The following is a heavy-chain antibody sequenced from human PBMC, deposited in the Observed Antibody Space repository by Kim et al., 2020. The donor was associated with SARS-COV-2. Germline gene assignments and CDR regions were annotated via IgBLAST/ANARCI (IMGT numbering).Heavy chain of an antibody. CDR3: AKSGQLDY. J-gene: IGHJ4*02. D-gene: IGHD5-12*01. CDR2: IDGLGATT. CDR1: GFTFSNSP. Sequence: GGSLRLSCAASGFTFSNSPMSWVRQAPGKGLEWVSTIDGLGATTYYPGSVKGRFTISRDNSKNTLYLQMNNLRAEDTAVYFCAKSGQLDYWGQGTLVTVSS. V-gene: IGHV3-23*01.